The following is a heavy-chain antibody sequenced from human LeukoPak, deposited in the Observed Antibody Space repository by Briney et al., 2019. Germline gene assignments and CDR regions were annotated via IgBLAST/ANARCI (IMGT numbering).Heavy chain of an antibody. CDR3: ATSYDYQVGPFDL. CDR1: GGSIRDYQ. D-gene: IGHD5-12*01. Sequence: SETLSLTCAVSGGSIRDYQWSWIRQPPGKGLEWMGHINTNGRTDYNPSPRSRLTFSVDTSRDQFSLNLSSVTAADTAMYYCATSYDYQVGPFDLWGQGTLVTVSS. J-gene: IGHJ4*02. V-gene: IGHV4-4*09. CDR2: INTNGRT.